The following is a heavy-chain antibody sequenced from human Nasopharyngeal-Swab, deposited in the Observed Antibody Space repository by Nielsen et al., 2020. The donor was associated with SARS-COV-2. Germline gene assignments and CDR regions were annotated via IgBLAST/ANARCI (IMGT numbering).Heavy chain of an antibody. J-gene: IGHJ4*02. D-gene: IGHD3-22*01. V-gene: IGHV1-18*01. CDR3: ARDYYDSSGYYYPRY. CDR2: ISAYNGNT. CDR1: GYTFTSYG. Sequence: ASVKVSCKASGYTFTSYGISWVRQAPGQGLEWMGWISAYNGNTNYAQKLQGRVTMTTDTSTSTAYMELRSLRSDDTAVYYCARDYYDSSGYYYPRYWGQGTLVTVSS.